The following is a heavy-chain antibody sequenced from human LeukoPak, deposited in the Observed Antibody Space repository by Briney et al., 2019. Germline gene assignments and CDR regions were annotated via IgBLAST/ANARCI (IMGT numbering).Heavy chain of an antibody. CDR3: ARLGLGSGNWFDP. CDR2: IYYSGST. J-gene: IGHJ5*02. CDR1: GGSISSYY. V-gene: IGHV4-59*08. D-gene: IGHD6-19*01. Sequence: PSETLSLTCTVSGGSISSYYWSWIRQPPGKGLEWIGYIYYSGSTNYNPSLKSRVTISVDTSKNQFSLKLSSVTAADTAVYYCARLGLGSGNWFDPWGQGTLVTVSS.